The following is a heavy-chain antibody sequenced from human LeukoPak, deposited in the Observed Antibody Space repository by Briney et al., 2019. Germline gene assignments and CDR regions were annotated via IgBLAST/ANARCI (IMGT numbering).Heavy chain of an antibody. J-gene: IGHJ5*02. CDR2: IDPSDSYT. V-gene: IGHV5-10-1*01. Sequence: GESLKISCKGSGYSFTSYWISWVRRMPGKGLEGMGRIDPSDSYTNYSPSFQGHVTISADKSISTAYLQWSSLKASDTAMYYCARSGYSSSWPHPSMWFDPWGQGTLVTVSS. CDR1: GYSFTSYW. CDR3: ARSGYSSSWPHPSMWFDP. D-gene: IGHD6-13*01.